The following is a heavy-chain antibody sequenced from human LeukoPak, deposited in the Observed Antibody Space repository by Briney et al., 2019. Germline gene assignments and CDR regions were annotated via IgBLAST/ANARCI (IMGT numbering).Heavy chain of an antibody. J-gene: IGHJ5*02. V-gene: IGHV1-69*04. CDR3: AREGSHSSSSWVYNWFDP. CDR2: IIPILGIA. CDR1: VGTFSSYA. D-gene: IGHD6-6*01. Sequence: ASVKVSCKASVGTFSSYAISWVRQAPGQGLEWMGRIIPILGIANYAQKFQGRVTITADKSTSTAYMELSSLRSEDTAVYYCAREGSHSSSSWVYNWFDPWGQGTLVTVSS.